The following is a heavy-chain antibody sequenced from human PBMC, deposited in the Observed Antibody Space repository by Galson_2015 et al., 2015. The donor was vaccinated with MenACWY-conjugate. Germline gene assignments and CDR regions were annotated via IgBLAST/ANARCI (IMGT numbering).Heavy chain of an antibody. Sequence: SLRLSCAASGFTLSSYWMSWARQAPGKGLEWVASIKHDGSDKKYVDSVKGRFTISRDNARNTLYLQMNSLRAEDTAIYYCARSPRGQLPGVDFDYWGQGTLVTVSS. V-gene: IGHV3-7*03. CDR2: IKHDGSDK. CDR3: ARSPRGQLPGVDFDY. CDR1: GFTLSSYW. J-gene: IGHJ4*02. D-gene: IGHD1-26*01.